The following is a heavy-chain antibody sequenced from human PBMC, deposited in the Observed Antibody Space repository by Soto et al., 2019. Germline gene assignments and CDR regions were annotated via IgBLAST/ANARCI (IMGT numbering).Heavy chain of an antibody. CDR2: FDPEDGET. V-gene: IGHV1-24*01. CDR1: GYTLTELS. D-gene: IGHD4-17*01. Sequence: ASVKVSCKVSGYTLTELSMHWVRQAPGKGLEWMGGFDPEDGETIYAQKFQGRVTMTEDTSTDTAYMELSSLRSEDTAVYYCATDLRSLISYWFDPWGQGTLVTVSS. CDR3: ATDLRSLISYWFDP. J-gene: IGHJ5*02.